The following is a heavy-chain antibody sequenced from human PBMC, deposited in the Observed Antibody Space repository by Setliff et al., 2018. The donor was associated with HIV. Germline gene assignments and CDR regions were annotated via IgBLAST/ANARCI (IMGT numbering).Heavy chain of an antibody. J-gene: IGHJ4*02. V-gene: IGHV4-4*07. CDR2: IDSSGTT. Sequence: PSETLSLTCTISGGSFGVYRWSWIRQSAGRGLEWIGRIDSSGTTDYKPSLKGRVAISVDTSKNQFSLRLSSVTAADTAVYYCARVVPLRDSSGSIDYWGQGTLVTVSS. D-gene: IGHD6-19*01. CDR1: GGSFGVYR. CDR3: ARVVPLRDSSGSIDY.